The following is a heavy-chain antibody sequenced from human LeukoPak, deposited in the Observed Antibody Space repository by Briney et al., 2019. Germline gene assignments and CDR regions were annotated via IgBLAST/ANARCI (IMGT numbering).Heavy chain of an antibody. CDR3: AKGGGFDWLNYYYMDV. CDR1: GYTFSNYY. CDR2: IGGST. V-gene: IGHV1-46*01. J-gene: IGHJ6*03. D-gene: IGHD3-9*01. Sequence: ASVKVSCKASGYTFSNYYIHWVRQAPGQGLERMGIIGGSTNYAQRFQGRVTMTRDTSTSTVYMELSSLRSEDTAVYYCAKGGGFDWLNYYYMDVWGKGTTVIISS.